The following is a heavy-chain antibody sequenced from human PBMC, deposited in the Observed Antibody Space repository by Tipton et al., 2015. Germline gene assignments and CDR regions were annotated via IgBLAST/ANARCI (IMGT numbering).Heavy chain of an antibody. J-gene: IGHJ6*02. Sequence: GLVKPSETLSLTCTVSGGSVSSDYYWSWIRQPPGKGLEWIGYISYTDGAHYNPALKSRVTISVDTSKNQFSPTLNSVAAADTAVYYCARDLEHGMDVWGHGTTVTVSS. CDR1: GGSVSSDYY. CDR2: ISYTDGA. D-gene: IGHD5-24*01. V-gene: IGHV4-61*01. CDR3: ARDLEHGMDV.